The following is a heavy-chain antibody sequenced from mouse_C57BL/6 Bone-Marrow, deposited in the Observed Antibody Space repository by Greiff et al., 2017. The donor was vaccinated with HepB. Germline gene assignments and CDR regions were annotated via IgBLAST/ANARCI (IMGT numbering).Heavy chain of an antibody. CDR3: ARWDRRTYYFDY. J-gene: IGHJ2*01. CDR1: GFTFSDYG. V-gene: IGHV5-17*01. Sequence: EVKVVESGGGLVKPGGSLKLSCAASGFTFSDYGMHWVRQAPEKGLEWVAYISSGSSTIYYADTVKGRFTISRDNAKNTLFLQMTSLRSEDTAMYYCARWDRRTYYFDYWGQGTTLTVSS. D-gene: IGHD3-3*01. CDR2: ISSGSSTI.